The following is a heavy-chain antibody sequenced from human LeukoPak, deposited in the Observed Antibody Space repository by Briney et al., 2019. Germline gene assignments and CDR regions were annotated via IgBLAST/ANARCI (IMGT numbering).Heavy chain of an antibody. CDR1: GGTFSSYA. V-gene: IGHV1-69*06. Sequence: ASVKVSCKASGGTFSSYAISWVRQAPGQGLEWMGGIIPIFGTANYAQKFQGRVTITADKSTSTAYMELSSLRSEDTAVYYCASGRDYYDSSGYSNFDYWGQGTLVTVSS. J-gene: IGHJ4*02. CDR2: IIPIFGTA. D-gene: IGHD3-22*01. CDR3: ASGRDYYDSSGYSNFDY.